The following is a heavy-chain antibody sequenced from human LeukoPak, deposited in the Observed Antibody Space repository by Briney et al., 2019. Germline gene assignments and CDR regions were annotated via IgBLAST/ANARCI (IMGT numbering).Heavy chain of an antibody. Sequence: GGSLRLSCAASGFTFSRYWMSWVRQAPGKGLEWVANIKQDGSEKHYVDAVKGRFTMSRDNAKNSVYLQMNSLRAEDTAVYYCARDGGNGGYEFDYWGQGTRVTVSS. D-gene: IGHD5-12*01. CDR2: IKQDGSEK. CDR3: ARDGGNGGYEFDY. CDR1: GFTFSRYW. J-gene: IGHJ4*02. V-gene: IGHV3-7*03.